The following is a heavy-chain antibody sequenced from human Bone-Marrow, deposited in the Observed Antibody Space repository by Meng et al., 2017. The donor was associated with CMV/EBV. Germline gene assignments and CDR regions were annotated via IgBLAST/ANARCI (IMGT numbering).Heavy chain of an antibody. CDR2: ISSSSSYI. V-gene: IGHV3-21*01. D-gene: IGHD3-10*01. CDR3: ARDRRITMVRGVTLDGMDV. J-gene: IGHJ6*02. Sequence: GESLKISWASSGFTFSSYSMNWVRQAPGKGLEWVSSISSSSSYIYYADSVKGRFTISRDNAKNSLYLQMNSLRAEDTAVYYCARDRRITMVRGVTLDGMDVWGQGTTVTVSS. CDR1: GFTFSSYS.